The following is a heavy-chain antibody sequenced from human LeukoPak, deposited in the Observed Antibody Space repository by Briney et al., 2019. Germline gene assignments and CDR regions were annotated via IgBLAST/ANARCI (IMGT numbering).Heavy chain of an antibody. Sequence: SVKVSCKASGGTFSSYTISWVRQAPGQGLEWMGRIISILGIANYAQKFQGRVTITADKSTSTAYMELSSLRSEDTAVYYCARDCIGCHGFDYWGQGTLVTVSS. D-gene: IGHD2-15*01. CDR3: ARDCIGCHGFDY. CDR2: IISILGIA. J-gene: IGHJ4*02. CDR1: GGTFSSYT. V-gene: IGHV1-69*04.